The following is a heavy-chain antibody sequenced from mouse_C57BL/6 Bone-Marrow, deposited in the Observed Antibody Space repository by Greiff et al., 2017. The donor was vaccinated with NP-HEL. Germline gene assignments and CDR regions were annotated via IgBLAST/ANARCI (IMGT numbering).Heavy chain of an antibody. V-gene: IGHV5-6*01. Sequence: EVQGVESGGDLVKPGGSLKLSCAASGFTFSSYGMSWVRQTPDKRLEWVATISSGGSYTYYPDSVKGRFTISRDNAKNTLYLQMSSLKSEDTSMYYCARGLGSFAYWGKGTLVTVSA. J-gene: IGHJ3*01. CDR2: ISSGGSYT. CDR1: GFTFSSYG. CDR3: ARGLGSFAY.